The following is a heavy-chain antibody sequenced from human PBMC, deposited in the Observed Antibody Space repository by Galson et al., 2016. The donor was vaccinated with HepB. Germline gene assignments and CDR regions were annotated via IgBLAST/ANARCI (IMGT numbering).Heavy chain of an antibody. V-gene: IGHV3-33*01. CDR1: GFIFSSYG. CDR2: IWYDGSNK. D-gene: IGHD7-27*01. J-gene: IGHJ6*03. Sequence: LSCAASGFIFSSYGMHWVRQAPGKGLEWVAVIWYDGSNKYYADSVKGRFTISRDNSKNTLYLQMNSLRAEDTAVYYCARSQGNWAPLSYYMDVWGKGTTVTVSS. CDR3: ARSQGNWAPLSYYMDV.